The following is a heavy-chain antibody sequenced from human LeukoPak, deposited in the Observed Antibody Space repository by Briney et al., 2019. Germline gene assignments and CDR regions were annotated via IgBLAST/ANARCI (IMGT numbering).Heavy chain of an antibody. CDR1: GFTFSSYA. V-gene: IGHV3-23*01. J-gene: IGHJ4*02. CDR3: AKDCILGSSWSPLGY. Sequence: GGSLRLSCAASGFTFSSYAMSWVRQAPGKGLEWVSAISGSGGSTYYADSVKGRFTISRDNSKNTLYLQMNSLRAEDTAVYYCAKDCILGSSWSPLGYWGQGTLVTVSS. D-gene: IGHD6-13*01. CDR2: ISGSGGST.